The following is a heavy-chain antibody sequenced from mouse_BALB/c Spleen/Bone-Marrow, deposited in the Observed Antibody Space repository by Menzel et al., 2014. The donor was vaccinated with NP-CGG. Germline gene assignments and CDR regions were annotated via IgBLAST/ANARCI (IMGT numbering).Heavy chain of an antibody. V-gene: IGHV1-53*01. CDR1: GYTFTGYY. J-gene: IGHJ4*01. Sequence: VQLQQSGAELVKPGASVKLSCKASGYTFTGYYMYWVKQRPGQGLEWIGKINPSNGGTNFNEKFRSKATLTVDKSSSTAYMQLSSLTSEDSAVYYCTRSRYDYDNAMDCWGQGTSVTVSS. CDR2: INPSNGGT. D-gene: IGHD2-4*01. CDR3: TRSRYDYDNAMDC.